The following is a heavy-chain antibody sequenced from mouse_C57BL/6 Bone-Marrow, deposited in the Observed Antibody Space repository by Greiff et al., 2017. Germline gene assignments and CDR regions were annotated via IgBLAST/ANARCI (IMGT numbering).Heavy chain of an antibody. CDR2: ISSGGSYT. J-gene: IGHJ3*01. D-gene: IGHD1-1*01. CDR3: ARQAYGSSSAWFAY. CDR1: GFTFSSYG. Sequence: EVNVVESGGDLVKPGGSLKLSCAASGFTFSSYGMSWVRQTPDKRLEWVATISSGGSYTYYPDSVKGRFTISRDNAKNTLYLQMSSLKSEDTAMYYCARQAYGSSSAWFAYWGQGTLVTVSA. V-gene: IGHV5-6*01.